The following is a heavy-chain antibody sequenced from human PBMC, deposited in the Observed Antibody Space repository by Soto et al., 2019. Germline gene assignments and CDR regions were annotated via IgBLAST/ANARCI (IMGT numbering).Heavy chain of an antibody. J-gene: IGHJ6*02. V-gene: IGHV3-30*18. CDR2: ISYDGSNK. CDR3: AKEGSRYCSSTSCYVPYYYGMDV. D-gene: IGHD2-2*01. CDR1: GFTFNSYG. Sequence: QVQLVESGGGVVQPGRSLRLSCAASGFTFNSYGMHWVRQAPGKGLEWVAVISYDGSNKYYADSVKGRFTISRDNSKNTLYLQMNSLRAEDTAVYYCAKEGSRYCSSTSCYVPYYYGMDVWGQGTTVTVSS.